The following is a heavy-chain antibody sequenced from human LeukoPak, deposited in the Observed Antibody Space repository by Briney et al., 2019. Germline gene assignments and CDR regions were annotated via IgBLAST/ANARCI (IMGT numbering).Heavy chain of an antibody. Sequence: SETLSLTCAVYGGSFSGYHWSWIRQPPGKGLEWIGEINHSGSTNYNPSLKSRVTISVDTSKNQFSLKLSSVTAADTAVYYCASLIAAAGTWWGQGTLVTVSS. V-gene: IGHV4-34*01. CDR2: INHSGST. J-gene: IGHJ4*02. CDR3: ASLIAAAGTW. D-gene: IGHD6-13*01. CDR1: GGSFSGYH.